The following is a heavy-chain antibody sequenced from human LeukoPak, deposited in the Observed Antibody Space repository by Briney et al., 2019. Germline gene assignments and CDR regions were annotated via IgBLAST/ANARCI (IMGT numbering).Heavy chain of an antibody. D-gene: IGHD4-17*01. J-gene: IGHJ4*02. CDR2: IKQDGREK. Sequence: GGSLRLSCAASGFTFSSYWMSWVRQAPGKGGEGVANIKQDGREKYYLDCVKGRFTVSTDNAKNSLYLQMNRLRAEDTAVYYCGGGAYGDYFDYWGQATLVTVSS. CDR1: GFTFSSYW. CDR3: GGGAYGDYFDY. V-gene: IGHV3-7*01.